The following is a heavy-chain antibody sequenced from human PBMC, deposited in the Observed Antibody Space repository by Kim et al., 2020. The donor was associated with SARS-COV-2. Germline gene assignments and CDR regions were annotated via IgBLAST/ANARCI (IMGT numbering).Heavy chain of an antibody. CDR1: GFTFSSYA. CDR2: ISGSGGST. J-gene: IGHJ4*02. CDR3: AKGQWLFDY. V-gene: IGHV3-23*01. Sequence: GGSLRLSCAXSGFTFSSYAMSWVRQAPGKGLEWVSAISGSGGSTYYADSVKGRFTISRDNSKNTLHLQMNSLRSEDTAVYYCAKGQWLFDYWGQGTLVTVSS. D-gene: IGHD6-19*01.